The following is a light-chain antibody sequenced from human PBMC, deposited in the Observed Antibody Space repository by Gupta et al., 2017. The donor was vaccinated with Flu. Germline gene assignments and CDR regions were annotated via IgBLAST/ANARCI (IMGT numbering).Light chain of an antibody. V-gene: IGKV1-9*01. J-gene: IGKJ3*01. CDR2: AAS. CDR1: QGIGSY. Sequence: PSFLLAPGGDRVTTTCRARQGIGSYLAWHQQQPGKAPILLFYAASTLTSGVPSMISGSSSGTDFTITISRLQHEDFATYYCQQFNSHPVTFGPGTKVD. CDR3: QQFNSHPVT.